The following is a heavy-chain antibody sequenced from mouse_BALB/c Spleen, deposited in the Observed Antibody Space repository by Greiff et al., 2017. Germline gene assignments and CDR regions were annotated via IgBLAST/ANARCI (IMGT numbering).Heavy chain of an antibody. V-gene: IGHV3-6*02. CDR2: ISYDGSN. CDR1: GYSITSGYY. CDR3: ARDQGYGYGFDY. D-gene: IGHD1-2*01. J-gene: IGHJ2*01. Sequence: EVKLQESGPGLVKPSQSLSLTCSVTGYSITSGYYWNWIRQFPGNKLEWMGYISYDGSNNYNPSLKNRISITRDTSKNQFFLKLNSVTTEDTATYYCARDQGYGYGFDYWGQGTTLTVSS.